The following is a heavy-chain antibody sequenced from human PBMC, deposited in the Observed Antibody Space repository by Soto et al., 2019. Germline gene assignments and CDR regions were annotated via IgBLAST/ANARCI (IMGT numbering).Heavy chain of an antibody. CDR2: IGKAGDT. V-gene: IGHV3-13*01. CDR1: GFTFRNYD. Sequence: SLRVSCAASGFTFRNYDMHCVRQAPGKGLEWVSAIGKAGDTHYPGSVKGRFTISRENAKNSLYLQMNSLRAEDTAVYYCARDPSGWGLDCWGQGALVTVSS. D-gene: IGHD6-19*01. J-gene: IGHJ4*02. CDR3: ARDPSGWGLDC.